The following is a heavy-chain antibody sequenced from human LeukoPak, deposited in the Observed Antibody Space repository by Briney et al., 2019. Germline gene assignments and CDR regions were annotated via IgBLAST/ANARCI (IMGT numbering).Heavy chain of an antibody. CDR1: GFTFSSYS. CDR2: ISSSSSYI. V-gene: IGHV3-21*01. D-gene: IGHD6-13*01. J-gene: IGHJ5*02. Sequence: GGSLRLSCAASGFTFSSYSMNWVRQAPGKGLEWVSSISSSSSYIYYADSVKGRFTISRDNGKNTLYLQMNSLGLEDTAVYYCVKGGGIGFHPFDPWGQGTLVTVSS. CDR3: VKGGGIGFHPFDP.